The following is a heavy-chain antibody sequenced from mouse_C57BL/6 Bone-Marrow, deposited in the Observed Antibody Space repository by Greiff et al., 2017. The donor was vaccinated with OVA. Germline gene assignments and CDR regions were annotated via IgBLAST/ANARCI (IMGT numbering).Heavy chain of an antibody. CDR3: ATGYYGPWYFDV. Sequence: VKLMESGAELARPGASVKLSCKASGYTFTSYGISWVKQRTGQGLEWIGEIYPRSGNTYYNEKFKGKATLTADKSSSTAYMELRSLTSEDSAVYFCATGYYGPWYFDVWGTGTTVTVSS. D-gene: IGHD1-1*01. J-gene: IGHJ1*03. V-gene: IGHV1-81*01. CDR1: GYTFTSYG. CDR2: IYPRSGNT.